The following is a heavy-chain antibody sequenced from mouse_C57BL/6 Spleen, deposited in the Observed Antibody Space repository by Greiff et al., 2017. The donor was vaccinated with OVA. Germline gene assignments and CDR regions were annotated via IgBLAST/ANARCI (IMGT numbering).Heavy chain of an antibody. CDR3: ARNYGNSDYAMDY. Sequence: QVQLQQPGAELVKPGASVKLSCKASGYTFTSYWMHWVKQRPGQGLEWIGEIDPSDSYTNYNQKFKGKSTLTVDKSSSTAYMQLSSLTSEDSAVYYCARNYGNSDYAMDYWGQGTSVTVSS. J-gene: IGHJ4*01. D-gene: IGHD2-1*01. CDR1: GYTFTSYW. V-gene: IGHV1-69*01. CDR2: IDPSDSYT.